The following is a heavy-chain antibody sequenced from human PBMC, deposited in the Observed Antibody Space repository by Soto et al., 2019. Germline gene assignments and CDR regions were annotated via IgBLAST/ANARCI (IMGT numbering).Heavy chain of an antibody. D-gene: IGHD5-18*01. CDR3: AREIRLWSPVDY. CDR1: GYTFTSYG. V-gene: IGHV1-18*04. J-gene: IGHJ4*02. Sequence: ASVKVSCKASGYTFTSYGISWVRQAPGQGLEWMGWISAYNGNTNYAQKLQGRVTMTTVTSTSTAYMELRSLRSDDTAVYYCAREIRLWSPVDYWGQGTLVTVSS. CDR2: ISAYNGNT.